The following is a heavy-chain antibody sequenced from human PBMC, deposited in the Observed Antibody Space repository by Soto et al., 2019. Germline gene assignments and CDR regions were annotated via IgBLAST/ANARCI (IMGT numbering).Heavy chain of an antibody. J-gene: IGHJ6*02. Sequence: EVQLVESGGGLVQPGGSLRLSCAASGFTFSSYWMHWVRQAPGKGLVWVSRINSDGSSTSYADSVKGRFTISRDNAKNTPYMQMNRLRAEDTAVYYCSRGGDFWSGYYGDNYYYYGMDVWGQGTTVTVSS. CDR2: INSDGSST. V-gene: IGHV3-74*01. D-gene: IGHD3-3*01. CDR1: GFTFSSYW. CDR3: SRGGDFWSGYYGDNYYYYGMDV.